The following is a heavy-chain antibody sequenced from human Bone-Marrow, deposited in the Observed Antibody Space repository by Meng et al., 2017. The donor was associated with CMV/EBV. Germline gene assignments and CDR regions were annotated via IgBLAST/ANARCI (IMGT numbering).Heavy chain of an antibody. V-gene: IGHV3-13*01. D-gene: IGHD6-25*01. CDR1: GFTFSSYD. CDR2: IGTAGDT. J-gene: IGHJ3*02. CDR3: ARSGLSASYAFDI. Sequence: GESLKISCAASGFTFSSYDMHWVRQATGKGLEWVSAIGTAGDTYYPGSVKGRFTISRENAKNSSYLQMNSLRAGDTAVYYCARSGLSASYAFDIWGQGTMVTVSS.